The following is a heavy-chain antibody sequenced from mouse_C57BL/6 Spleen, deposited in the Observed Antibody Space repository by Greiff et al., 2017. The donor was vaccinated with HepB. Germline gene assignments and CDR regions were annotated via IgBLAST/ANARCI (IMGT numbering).Heavy chain of an antibody. Sequence: VKVVESGPGLVQPSQSLSITCTVSGFSLTSYGVHWVRQSPGKGLEWLGVIWSGGSTDYNAAFISRLSISKDNSKSQVFFKMNSLQADDTAIYYCARNSGSYGNYFDYWGQGTTLTVSS. CDR2: IWSGGST. CDR1: GFSLTSYG. D-gene: IGHD2-1*01. J-gene: IGHJ2*01. V-gene: IGHV2-2*01. CDR3: ARNSGSYGNYFDY.